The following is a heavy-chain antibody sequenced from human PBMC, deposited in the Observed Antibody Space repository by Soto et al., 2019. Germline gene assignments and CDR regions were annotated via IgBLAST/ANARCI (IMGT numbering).Heavy chain of an antibody. CDR3: AKDRRVAIYDSSGYYFDY. CDR2: ISGSGGST. J-gene: IGHJ4*02. D-gene: IGHD3-22*01. Sequence: GGSLRLSCAASGFTFSSYAMSWVRQAPGKGLEWVSAISGSGGSTYYADSVKGRFTISRDNSKNTLYLQMNSLRAEDTAVYYCAKDRRVAIYDSSGYYFDYWGQGTLVTVSS. V-gene: IGHV3-23*01. CDR1: GFTFSSYA.